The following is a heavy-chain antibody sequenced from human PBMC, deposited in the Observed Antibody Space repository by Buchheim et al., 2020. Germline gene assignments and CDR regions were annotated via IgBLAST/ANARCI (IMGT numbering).Heavy chain of an antibody. CDR3: ARGELDDYVWGSYRPYYFDY. V-gene: IGHV4-30-2*01. Sequence: QLQLQESGSGLVKPSQTLSLTCAVSGGSIISGGYSWSWIRQPPGKGLEWIGYIYHSGSTYYNPSLKRRVTISVDRSKNQFSLKLSSVTAADTAVYYCARGELDDYVWGSYRPYYFDYWGQGTL. CDR2: IYHSGST. D-gene: IGHD3-16*02. J-gene: IGHJ4*02. CDR1: GGSIISGGYS.